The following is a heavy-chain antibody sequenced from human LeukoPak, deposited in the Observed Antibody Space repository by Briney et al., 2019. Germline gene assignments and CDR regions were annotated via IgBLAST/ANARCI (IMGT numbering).Heavy chain of an antibody. CDR1: GYTFTGYY. Sequence: ASVKVSCKASGYTFTGYYMHWVRQAPGQGLEWMGWINPNSGGTNYAQKFQGRVTMTRDTSISTAYMELSRLRSDDTAVYYCARAGGLELSYYYYGMDVWGQGTTVTVSS. V-gene: IGHV1-2*02. CDR3: ARAGGLELSYYYYGMDV. J-gene: IGHJ6*02. D-gene: IGHD1-26*01. CDR2: INPNSGGT.